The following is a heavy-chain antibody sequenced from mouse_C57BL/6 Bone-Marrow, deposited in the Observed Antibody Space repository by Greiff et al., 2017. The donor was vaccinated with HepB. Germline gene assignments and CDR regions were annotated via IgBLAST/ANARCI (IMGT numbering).Heavy chain of an antibody. CDR2: INPGSGGT. V-gene: IGHV1-54*01. J-gene: IGHJ4*01. Sequence: VKLQESGAELVRPGTSVKVSCKASGYAFTNYLIEWVKQRPGQGLEWIGVINPGSGGTNYNEKFKGKATLTADKSSSTAYMQLSSLTSEDSAVYFCARCLRRRGYAMDYWGQGTSVTVSS. D-gene: IGHD2-12*01. CDR1: GYAFTNYL. CDR3: ARCLRRRGYAMDY.